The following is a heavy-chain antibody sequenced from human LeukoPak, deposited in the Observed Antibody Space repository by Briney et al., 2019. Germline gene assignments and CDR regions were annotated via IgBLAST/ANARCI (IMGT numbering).Heavy chain of an antibody. V-gene: IGHV4-39*07. CDR2: IYSTGNT. CDR3: ASYDSSAYDAFHI. D-gene: IGHD3-22*01. Sequence: SETLSLTCTVSSGSISRTSSYWGWIRPPPGKGLEWIANIYSTGNTYYNPSLRSRVTISVDTSKNQFSLKLRSVTAADTAVYYCASYDSSAYDAFHIWGQGTMVIVSS. CDR1: SGSISRTSSY. J-gene: IGHJ3*02.